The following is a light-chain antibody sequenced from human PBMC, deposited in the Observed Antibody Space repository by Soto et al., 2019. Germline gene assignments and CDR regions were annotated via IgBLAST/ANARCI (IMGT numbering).Light chain of an antibody. Sequence: EILLTQSPDTLSLSPGERATLSCRASQSVSGKLAWYQQKPGQAPRLLIYDASTRATGILARFSGSGSGTDFTLTISSLQPEDSATYYCQQSYGTPIIFGQGTRLEIK. J-gene: IGKJ5*01. CDR2: DAS. V-gene: IGKV3-15*01. CDR1: QSVSGK. CDR3: QQSYGTPII.